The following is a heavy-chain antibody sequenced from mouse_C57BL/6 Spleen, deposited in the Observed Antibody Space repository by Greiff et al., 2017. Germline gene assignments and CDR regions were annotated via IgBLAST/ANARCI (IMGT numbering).Heavy chain of an antibody. D-gene: IGHD3-3*01. Sequence: EVMLVESGEGLVKPGGSLKLSCAASGFTFSSYAMSWVRQTPEKRLEWVAYISSGGDYIYYADTVKGRFTISRDTARNTLYLQMSSLKSEDTAMYYCTRDVGVSYAMDYWGQGTSVTVSS. J-gene: IGHJ4*01. CDR3: TRDVGVSYAMDY. CDR2: ISSGGDYI. CDR1: GFTFSSYA. V-gene: IGHV5-9-1*02.